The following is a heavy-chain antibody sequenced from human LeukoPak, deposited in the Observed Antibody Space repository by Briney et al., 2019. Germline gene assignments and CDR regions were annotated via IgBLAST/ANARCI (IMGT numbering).Heavy chain of an antibody. CDR1: GFTFSDYY. D-gene: IGHD3-16*01. CDR2: ISSSGSSM. Sequence: PGGSLRLSCAASGFTFSDYYMSWVRQAPGKGLEWISYISSSGSSMYYADSVTGRFTISRDNAKNSLYLQMNSLRGEDTAVHYCASRVSVGEPYDYWGQGTLVTVSS. J-gene: IGHJ4*02. V-gene: IGHV3-11*01. CDR3: ASRVSVGEPYDY.